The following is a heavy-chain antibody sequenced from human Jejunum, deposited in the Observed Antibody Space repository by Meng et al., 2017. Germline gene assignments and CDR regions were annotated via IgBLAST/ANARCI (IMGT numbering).Heavy chain of an antibody. V-gene: IGHV3-23*01. J-gene: IGHJ4*02. CDR1: GFTFSSQL. D-gene: IGHD3-10*01. CDR2: IGGSGDTT. CDR3: ARKFGGDF. Sequence: EVQLLESGGGLAQPGEALSLSCEASGFTFSSQLMSWFRQAPGKGLEWVSCIGGSGDTTYYADSVKGRFTISRDNSKNTLYLQMNSLRAEDTAVYYCARKFGGDFWGQGTLVTVSS.